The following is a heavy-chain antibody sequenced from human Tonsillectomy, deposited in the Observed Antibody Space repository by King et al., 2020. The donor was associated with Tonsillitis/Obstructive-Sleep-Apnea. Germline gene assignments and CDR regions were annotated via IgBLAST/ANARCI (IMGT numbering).Heavy chain of an antibody. CDR3: ARQRIVRSLGYYDGMYV. V-gene: IGHV5-10-1*03. D-gene: IGHD1-26*01. CDR2: IDASDSYT. Sequence: QLVQSGAEVKKTGETLRISCKGFGYSFTSYWISWVRQMPGTGLEWMGRIDASDSYTKYSPSFQVHVTISADKSISSPYLPWSSFRTSDAAMYYCARQRIVRSLGYYDGMYVWGQGTTVTVSS. J-gene: IGHJ6*02. CDR1: GYSFTSYW.